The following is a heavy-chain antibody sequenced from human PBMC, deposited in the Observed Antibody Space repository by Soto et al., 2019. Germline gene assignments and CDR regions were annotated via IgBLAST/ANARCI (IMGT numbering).Heavy chain of an antibody. D-gene: IGHD6-6*01. CDR3: ARTKDYSSSLDY. V-gene: IGHV4-31*03. J-gene: IGHJ4*02. CDR2: IYYSGRT. Sequence: SETLSLTCTVSGGSSSSGGYYWTWIRQHPGKGLEWIGCIYYSGRTYYNPSLKSRVTISVDTSKRQFSLKLSSVTAADTAIYYCARTKDYSSSLDYWGQGALVTVSS. CDR1: GGSSSSGGYY.